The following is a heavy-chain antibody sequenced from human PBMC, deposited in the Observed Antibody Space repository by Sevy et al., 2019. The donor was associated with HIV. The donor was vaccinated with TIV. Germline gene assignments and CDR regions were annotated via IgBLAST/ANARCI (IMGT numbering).Heavy chain of an antibody. CDR3: AAESAGHYFDY. J-gene: IGHJ4*02. V-gene: IGHV1-58*01. CDR1: GFSFTSSA. CDR2: IVVGSGNT. Sequence: ASVKVSCKASGFSFTSSAVQWVRQARGQRLEWIGWIVVGSGNTNYAQKFQERVTITRDMSTSTAYMELSSLRSEDTAVYYCAAESAGHYFDYWGQGTLVTVSS.